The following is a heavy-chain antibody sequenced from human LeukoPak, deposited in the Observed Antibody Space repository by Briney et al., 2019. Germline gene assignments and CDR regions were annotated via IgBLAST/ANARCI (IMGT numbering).Heavy chain of an antibody. V-gene: IGHV3-33*06. CDR1: GFIFGTYG. CDR2: IWYDGSHE. Sequence: GGSLRLSCAASGFIFGTYGMYWVRQAPGKGLEWVAVIWYDGSHEYYADSVKGRLTISRDNSKNALYLQINSLRAEDTAVYYCAKEYCSSTSCYTREYYYYYYMDVWGKGTTVTVSS. CDR3: AKEYCSSTSCYTREYYYYYYMDV. J-gene: IGHJ6*03. D-gene: IGHD2-2*02.